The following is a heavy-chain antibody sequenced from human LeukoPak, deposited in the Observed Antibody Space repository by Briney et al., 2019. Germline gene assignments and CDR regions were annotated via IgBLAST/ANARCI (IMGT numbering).Heavy chain of an antibody. J-gene: IGHJ4*02. CDR2: IIPIFGTA. CDR3: ASLLGYCSSTSCYPNDFDY. CDR1: GGTFSSYA. Sequence: SVKVSCKASGGTFSSYAISWVRQAPGQGLEWMGGIIPIFGTANYAQKFQGRVTITADESTSTAYMELSSLRSEDTAVYYCASLLGYCSSTSCYPNDFDYWGQGTLVTVSS. D-gene: IGHD2-2*01. V-gene: IGHV1-69*13.